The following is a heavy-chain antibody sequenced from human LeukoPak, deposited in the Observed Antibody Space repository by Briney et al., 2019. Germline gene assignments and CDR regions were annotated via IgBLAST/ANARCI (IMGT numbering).Heavy chain of an antibody. Sequence: SETLSLTCAVYGGSFSGYYWSWIRQPPGKGLEWIEEINHSGSTNYNPSLKSRVTISVDTSKNQFSLKLSSVTAADTAVYYCARTAYYGSSGRDYWGQGTLVTVSS. CDR1: GGSFSGYY. J-gene: IGHJ4*02. CDR3: ARTAYYGSSGRDY. V-gene: IGHV4-34*01. D-gene: IGHD3-22*01. CDR2: INHSGST.